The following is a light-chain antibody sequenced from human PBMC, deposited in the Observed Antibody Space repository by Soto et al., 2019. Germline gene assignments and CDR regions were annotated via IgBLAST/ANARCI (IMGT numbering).Light chain of an antibody. J-gene: IGKJ5*01. CDR2: DAS. V-gene: IGKV3-11*01. Sequence: EIVLTQSPATLSLSPGERATLSCRTSQSVTSSLAWYQQKPGQAPRLLIYDASNRATGIPARFSVSGSGTDFTLTISSLEPEDFAVYYCQQRNSWPPTFGQGTRLEI. CDR1: QSVTSS. CDR3: QQRNSWPPT.